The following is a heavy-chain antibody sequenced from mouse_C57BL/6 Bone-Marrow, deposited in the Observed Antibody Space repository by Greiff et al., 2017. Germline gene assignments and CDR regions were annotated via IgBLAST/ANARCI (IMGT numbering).Heavy chain of an antibody. CDR2: IYPRSGNT. V-gene: IGHV1-81*01. CDR3: ARGGVSFAY. CDR1: GYTFTSYG. Sequence: QVQLQQSGAELARPGASVKLSCKASGYTFTSYGISWVKQRTGQGLEWSGEIYPRSGNTYYNEKFKGKATLTADKSSSTAYMGLRSLTSEDSAVYFCARGGVSFAYWGQGALVTVSA. J-gene: IGHJ3*01.